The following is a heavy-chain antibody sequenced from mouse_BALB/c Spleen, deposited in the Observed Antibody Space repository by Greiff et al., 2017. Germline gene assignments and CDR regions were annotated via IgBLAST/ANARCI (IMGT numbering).Heavy chain of an antibody. J-gene: IGHJ4*01. CDR2: IYPYNGGT. V-gene: IGHV1S29*02. Sequence: EVQRVESGPELVKPGASVKISCKASGYTFTDYNMHWVKQSHGKSLEWIGYIYPYNGGTGYNQKFKSKATLTVDNSSSTAYMELRSLTSEDSAVYYCAHYYGRYYAMDYWGQGTSVTVSS. D-gene: IGHD1-1*01. CDR3: AHYYGRYYAMDY. CDR1: GYTFTDYN.